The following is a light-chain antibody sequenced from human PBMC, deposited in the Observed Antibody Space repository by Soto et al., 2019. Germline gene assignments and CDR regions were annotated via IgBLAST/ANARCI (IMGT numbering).Light chain of an antibody. Sequence: QSVLTQSPSASASLGAPAKLTCTLSSGHSSYPIAWHQQQPEKGPRYLMKLNSDGSHSKGDGIPDRFSGSSSGAERYLTISSLQSEDEADYYCQTWGTGIRVFGGGTKLTVL. CDR1: SGHSSYP. CDR2: LNSDGSH. CDR3: QTWGTGIRV. V-gene: IGLV4-69*01. J-gene: IGLJ3*02.